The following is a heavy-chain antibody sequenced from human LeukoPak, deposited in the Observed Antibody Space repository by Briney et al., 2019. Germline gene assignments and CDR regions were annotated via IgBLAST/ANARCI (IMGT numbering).Heavy chain of an antibody. CDR2: ISGSGGST. CDR1: GFTFDDYA. J-gene: IGHJ4*02. CDR3: AKGEDVKVRGVLDY. V-gene: IGHV3-23*01. Sequence: GGSLRLSCAASGFTFDDYAMNWVRQAPGKGLEWVSAISGSGGSTYYADSVKGRFTISRDNSKNTLYLQINSLRAEDTAVYYRAKGEDVKVRGVLDYWGQGTLVTVSS. D-gene: IGHD3-10*01.